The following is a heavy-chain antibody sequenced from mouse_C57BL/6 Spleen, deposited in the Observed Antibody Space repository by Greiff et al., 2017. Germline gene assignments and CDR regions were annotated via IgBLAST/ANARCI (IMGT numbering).Heavy chain of an antibody. J-gene: IGHJ3*01. CDR1: GYTFTSYW. D-gene: IGHD3-1*01. Sequence: QVQLQQPGAELVMPGASVKLSCKASGYTFTSYWMHWVKQRPGQGLEWIGEIDPSDSYTNYNQKFKGKSTLTVDKSSSTAYMQLSSLTSEDSAVYYSATLTRGFAYWGQGTLVTVSA. CDR2: IDPSDSYT. V-gene: IGHV1-69*01. CDR3: ATLTRGFAY.